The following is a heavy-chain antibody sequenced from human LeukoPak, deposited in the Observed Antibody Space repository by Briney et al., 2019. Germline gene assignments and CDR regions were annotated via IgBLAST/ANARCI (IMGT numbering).Heavy chain of an antibody. D-gene: IGHD3-10*01. J-gene: IGHJ4*02. Sequence: PSETLSLTCTVSGGSISSYYWSWIRHPPGKGLEWIGYIYYSGSTNYNPSLKSRVTISVDTSKNQFSLKLSSVTAADTAVYYCARAGAAWRSVYYFDYWGQGTLVTVSS. CDR3: ARAGAAWRSVYYFDY. V-gene: IGHV4-59*01. CDR1: GGSISSYY. CDR2: IYYSGST.